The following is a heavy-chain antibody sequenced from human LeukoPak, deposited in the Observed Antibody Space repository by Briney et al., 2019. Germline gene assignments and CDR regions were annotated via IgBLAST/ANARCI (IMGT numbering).Heavy chain of an antibody. CDR2: INTDGSIT. D-gene: IGHD6-19*01. V-gene: IGHV3-74*01. Sequence: GSLRLSCAASGFTFSSYWMHWVRQAPGKGLWWVSRINTDGSITNYADSVKGRFTISRDNAKNTLYLQMNRLRAEDTAVYYCARGEGTTDSAWDGYYFDLWGQGPLVTVSS. CDR3: ARGEGTTDSAWDGYYFDL. CDR1: GFTFSSYW. J-gene: IGHJ4*02.